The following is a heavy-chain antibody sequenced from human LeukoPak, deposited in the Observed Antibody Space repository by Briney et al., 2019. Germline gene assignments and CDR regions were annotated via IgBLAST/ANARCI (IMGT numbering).Heavy chain of an antibody. V-gene: IGHV1-18*01. D-gene: IGHD4-17*01. J-gene: IGHJ4*02. Sequence: ASVKVSCKASGYTFTSYGISWVRQAPGQGLEWMGWISAYNGNTNYAQKLQGRVTMTTDTSTSTAYMELRSLRSDDTAVYYCARDLDAMVGAYLRDMAPYYFDYWGQGTLVTVSS. CDR1: GYTFTSYG. CDR2: ISAYNGNT. CDR3: ARDLDAMVGAYLRDMAPYYFDY.